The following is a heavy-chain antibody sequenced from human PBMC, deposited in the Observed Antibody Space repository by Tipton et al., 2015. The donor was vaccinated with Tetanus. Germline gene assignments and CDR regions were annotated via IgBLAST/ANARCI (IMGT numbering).Heavy chain of an antibody. D-gene: IGHD1-26*01. CDR3: AKVVGWGDYFDS. Sequence: TLSLTCTVSGDSIRRSYWSWIRQPPGKGLEWIGHTFHSGSTNYNPSLKSRVTMSIDTSERQFSLKLTSVTSADTAVYYCAKVVGWGDYFDSWGQGILVTVSS. CDR2: TFHSGST. J-gene: IGHJ4*02. V-gene: IGHV4-59*01. CDR1: GDSIRRSY.